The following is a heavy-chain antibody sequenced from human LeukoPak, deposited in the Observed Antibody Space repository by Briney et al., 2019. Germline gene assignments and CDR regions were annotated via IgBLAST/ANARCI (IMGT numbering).Heavy chain of an antibody. Sequence: GRSLRLSCAASGFTFDDYAMHWVRQAPGKGLEWVSGISWNSGSIGYADSVKGRFTISRDNAKNSLYLQMNSLRAEDTALYYCAKDYDSSGYTPHGAFDIWGQGTMVTVSS. J-gene: IGHJ3*02. V-gene: IGHV3-9*01. D-gene: IGHD3-22*01. CDR3: AKDYDSSGYTPHGAFDI. CDR2: ISWNSGSI. CDR1: GFTFDDYA.